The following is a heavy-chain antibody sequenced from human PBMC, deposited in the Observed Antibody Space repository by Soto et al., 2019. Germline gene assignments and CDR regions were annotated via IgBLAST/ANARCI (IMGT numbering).Heavy chain of an antibody. CDR3: TTDPVTMIVVVPSSG. Sequence: LTCAVYGGAFSGYYWSWVRQAPGKGLEWVGRIKSKTDGGTTDYAAPVKGRFTISRDDSKNTLYLQMNSLKTEDTAVYYCTTDPVTMIVVVPSSGWGQGTLVPVSS. J-gene: IGHJ4*02. D-gene: IGHD3-22*01. CDR2: IKSKTDGGTT. CDR1: GGAFSGYY. V-gene: IGHV3-15*07.